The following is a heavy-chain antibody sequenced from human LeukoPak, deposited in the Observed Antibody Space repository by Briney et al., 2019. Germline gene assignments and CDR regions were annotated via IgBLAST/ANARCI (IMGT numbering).Heavy chain of an antibody. Sequence: TASETLSLTCAVYGGSFSGYYWSWIRQPPGKGLEWIGEINHSGSTNYNPSLKSRVTISVDTSKNQFSLKLSSVTAADTAVYYCARGAGYYFDYWGQGTLVTVSS. CDR1: GGSFSGYY. CDR2: INHSGST. V-gene: IGHV4-34*01. J-gene: IGHJ4*02. CDR3: ARGAGYYFDY.